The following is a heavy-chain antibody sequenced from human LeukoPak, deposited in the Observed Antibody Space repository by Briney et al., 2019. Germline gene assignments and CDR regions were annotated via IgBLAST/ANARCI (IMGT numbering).Heavy chain of an antibody. V-gene: IGHV3-30*04. Sequence: PGGSLRLSCAASGFTFSSYAMHWVRQAPGKGLEWVAVISYDGSNKYYADSVKGRFTISRDNSKNTLYLQMNSPRAEDTAGYYCARDFLGEVVPAANVLGAFDIWGQGTMVTVSS. CDR3: ARDFLGEVVPAANVLGAFDI. CDR1: GFTFSSYA. D-gene: IGHD2-2*01. CDR2: ISYDGSNK. J-gene: IGHJ3*02.